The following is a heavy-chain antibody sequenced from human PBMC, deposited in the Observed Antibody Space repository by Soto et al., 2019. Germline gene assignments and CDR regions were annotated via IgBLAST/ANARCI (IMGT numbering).Heavy chain of an antibody. Sequence: GGSLRLSCAASGFTFSSYIMNWVRQAPGKGLEWVSSISSSSSYIYYADSVKGRFTISRDNAKNSLYLQMNSLRAEDTAVYYCARPVSDDFWSGYYVGYYFDYWGQGTMVPV. D-gene: IGHD3-3*01. V-gene: IGHV3-21*01. CDR2: ISSSSSYI. CDR1: GFTFSSYI. CDR3: ARPVSDDFWSGYYVGYYFDY. J-gene: IGHJ4*02.